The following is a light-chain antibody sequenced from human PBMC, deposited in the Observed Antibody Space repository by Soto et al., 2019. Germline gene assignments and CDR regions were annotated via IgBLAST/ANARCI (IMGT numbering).Light chain of an antibody. Sequence: DIVVTQSPLSLPVTPGEPASISCRSSQSLVHSNGYNYLDWYLQKPGQSPQLLIYMGSYRAYGVPDRFSGSGSGTDFPLKISRVEAEDVGVYYCMQTLQSRTFGQGTKLELK. CDR1: QSLVHSNGYNY. V-gene: IGKV2-28*01. CDR2: MGS. J-gene: IGKJ2*01. CDR3: MQTLQSRT.